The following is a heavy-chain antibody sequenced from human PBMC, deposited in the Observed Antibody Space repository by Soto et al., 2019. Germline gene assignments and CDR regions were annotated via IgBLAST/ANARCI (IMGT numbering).Heavy chain of an antibody. Sequence: SDTLSLTCIVSGGSISNYYWSWIRQPPGKGLEWIGYMSHSGSSYYNPSLGSRVTISVDTSKNQFSLKVTSVTAADTAVYYCASHLRWLGGFNMWGQGTMVTVSS. J-gene: IGHJ3*02. CDR3: ASHLRWLGGFNM. CDR1: GGSISNYY. V-gene: IGHV4-59*04. D-gene: IGHD4-17*01. CDR2: MSHSGSS.